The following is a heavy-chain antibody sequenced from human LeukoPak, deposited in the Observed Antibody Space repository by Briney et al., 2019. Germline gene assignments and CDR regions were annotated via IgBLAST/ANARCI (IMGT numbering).Heavy chain of an antibody. V-gene: IGHV4-34*01. CDR1: GGSFSGYY. J-gene: IGHJ4*02. Sequence: SETPSLTCAVYGGSFSGYYWSWIRQPPGKGLEWIGEINHSGSTNYNPSLKSRVTISVDTSKNQFSLKLSSVTAADTAVYYCARGFRGLMVRGYFDYWGQGTLVTVSS. CDR3: ARGFRGLMVRGYFDY. D-gene: IGHD3-10*01. CDR2: INHSGST.